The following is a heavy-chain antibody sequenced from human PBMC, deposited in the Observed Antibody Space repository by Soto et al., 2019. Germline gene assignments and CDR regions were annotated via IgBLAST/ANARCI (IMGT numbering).Heavy chain of an antibody. CDR3: ASSYGSGYRAFDY. CDR2: VNPILSMS. D-gene: IGHD3-10*01. J-gene: IGHJ4*02. Sequence: QVQLVQSGAEVKRPGSSVKVSCKASGGTFNFYSINWVRQAPGVGLEWVGRVNPILSMSNYAQRFQGRVTMTEDKSTSTAYVDLRSLRSEDTAIYYCASSYGSGYRAFDYWGQGALVTVSS. V-gene: IGHV1-69*02. CDR1: GGTFNFYS.